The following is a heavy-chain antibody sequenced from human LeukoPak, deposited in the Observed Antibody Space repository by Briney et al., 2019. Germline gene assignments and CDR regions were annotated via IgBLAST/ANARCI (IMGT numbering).Heavy chain of an antibody. CDR1: GGSISSGDYY. CDR3: ARAGGVKTAALDLDY. Sequence: PSQTLSLTCTVSGGSISSGDYYWSWIRQPPGKGLEWIGYIYYSGSTYYNPSLKSRVTISRDTSKNQFSLKLTSVTTADTAVYYCARAGGVKTAALDLDYWGQGTLVTVSS. D-gene: IGHD6-25*01. J-gene: IGHJ4*02. CDR2: IYYSGST. V-gene: IGHV4-30-4*01.